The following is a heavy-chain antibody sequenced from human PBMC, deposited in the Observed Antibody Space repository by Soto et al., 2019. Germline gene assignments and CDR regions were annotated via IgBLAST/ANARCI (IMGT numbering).Heavy chain of an antibody. D-gene: IGHD6-19*01. Sequence: ASVKVCCKASGYTFTSYAMHWVRQAPGQRLEWMGWINAGNGNTKYSQKFQGRVTITRDTSASTAYMELSSLRSEDTAVYYCARGKQWLDYYGMDVWGHGTTVTVSS. V-gene: IGHV1-3*01. CDR2: INAGNGNT. CDR1: GYTFTSYA. CDR3: ARGKQWLDYYGMDV. J-gene: IGHJ6*02.